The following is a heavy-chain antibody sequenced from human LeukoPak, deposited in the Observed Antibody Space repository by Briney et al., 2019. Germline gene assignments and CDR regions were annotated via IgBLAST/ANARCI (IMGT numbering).Heavy chain of an antibody. CDR2: IRLTSNSM. CDR3: ARRSSGYYYFDY. J-gene: IGHJ4*02. D-gene: IGHD6-19*01. V-gene: IGHV3-48*01. CDR1: GFPLSSAW. Sequence: GGSLRLSCVASGFPLSSAWMNWVRQAPGKGLEWVSSIRLTSNSMSYADSVRGRFTISRDNAKSSLFLQMNSLRAEETAVYYCARRSSGYYYFDYWGQGTLVTVSS.